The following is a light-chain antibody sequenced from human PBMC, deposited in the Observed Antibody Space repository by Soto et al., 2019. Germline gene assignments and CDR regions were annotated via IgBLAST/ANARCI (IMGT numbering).Light chain of an antibody. Sequence: EIVLTQSPGTLSLSPGERVTLSCRASQSVSSNYLAWYQQKPGQAPRLLIYGASSRATGIPDRFSGSGSGTDFTLTISRLEPEDFVVYYCQQYGRSPGLFAFGPGTKVDIK. CDR3: QQYGRSPGLFA. CDR1: QSVSSNY. V-gene: IGKV3-20*01. CDR2: GAS. J-gene: IGKJ3*01.